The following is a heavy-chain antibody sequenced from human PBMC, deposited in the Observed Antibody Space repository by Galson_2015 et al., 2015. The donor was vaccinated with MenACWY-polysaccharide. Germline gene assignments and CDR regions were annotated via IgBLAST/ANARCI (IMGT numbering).Heavy chain of an antibody. V-gene: IGHV3-23*01. J-gene: IGHJ4*02. CDR1: GFTFSNYA. D-gene: IGHD4-11*01. Sequence: SLRLSCAASGFTFSNYAMSWVRQAPGKGLEWVSGISGTSRSTYYADSVKGRFTVSRDNSKNTLYMQMNSLRAEDAAVYYCARRDIYGTTADYLAFDSWGQGTLITVSS. CDR3: ARRDIYGTTADYLAFDS. CDR2: ISGTSRST.